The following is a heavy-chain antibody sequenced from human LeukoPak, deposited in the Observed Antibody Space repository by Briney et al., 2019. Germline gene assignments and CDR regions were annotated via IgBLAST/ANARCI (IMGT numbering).Heavy chain of an antibody. CDR2: SIPSGGST. J-gene: IGHJ5*02. D-gene: IGHD5-18*01. V-gene: IGHV1-46*01. CDR1: GYTFTSYY. CDR3: ARWNFDTAMVNWFDP. Sequence: ASVKVSCKASGYTFTSYYMHWVRQAPGQGLEWMGISIPSGGSTTYAQKFQGRVTMTRDTSTSTVYMELSSLRSEDTAVYYCARWNFDTAMVNWFDPWGQGTLVTVSS.